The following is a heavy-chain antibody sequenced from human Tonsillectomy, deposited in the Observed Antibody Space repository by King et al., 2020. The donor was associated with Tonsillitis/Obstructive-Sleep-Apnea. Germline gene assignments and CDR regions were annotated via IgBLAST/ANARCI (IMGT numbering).Heavy chain of an antibody. J-gene: IGHJ3*02. CDR1: GDSVSRYY. V-gene: IGHV4-59*02. CDR2: FYYTGST. D-gene: IGHD5-18*01. Sequence: VQLQESGPGLVKPSETLSLTCTVSGDSVSRYYWSWIRQPPGKGLEWIGYFYYTGSTNYNPSLKSRVTISRDTSKNQFSLRLSSVTAADTAVYYCARDYPLGTGAFDIWGQGTMVTVSS. CDR3: ARDYPLGTGAFDI.